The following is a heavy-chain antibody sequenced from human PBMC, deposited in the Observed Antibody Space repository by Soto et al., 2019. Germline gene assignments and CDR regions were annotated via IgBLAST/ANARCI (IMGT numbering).Heavy chain of an antibody. V-gene: IGHV3-48*03. J-gene: IGHJ3*02. CDR2: ISSSGSTI. Sequence: GGSLRLSCAASGFTFSSYEVNWVRQAPGKGLEWVSYISSSGSTIYYADSVKGRFTISRDNAKNSLYLQMNSLRAEDTAVYYCARVDDFWSGYYKAFDIWGQGTMVTVSS. CDR1: GFTFSSYE. CDR3: ARVDDFWSGYYKAFDI. D-gene: IGHD3-3*01.